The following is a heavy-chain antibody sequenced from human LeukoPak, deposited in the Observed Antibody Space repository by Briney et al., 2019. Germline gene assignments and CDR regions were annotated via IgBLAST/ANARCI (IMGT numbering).Heavy chain of an antibody. CDR3: ARGSWSSSIDY. D-gene: IGHD6-6*01. V-gene: IGHV4-59*08. CDR2: IYYSGST. Sequence: SETLSLTCTVSGGSISSYYWSWIRQPPGKGLEWIGYIYYSGSTYYNPSLKSRVTISVDTSKNQFSLKLSSVTAADTAVYYCARGSWSSSIDYWGQGTLVTVSS. J-gene: IGHJ4*02. CDR1: GGSISSYY.